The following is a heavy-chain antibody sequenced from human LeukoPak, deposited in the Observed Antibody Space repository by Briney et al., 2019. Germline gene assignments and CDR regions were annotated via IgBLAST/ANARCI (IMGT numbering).Heavy chain of an antibody. Sequence: GGSLRLSCAASGFTFSSYAMHWVRQAPRKGLEWVAVISYDGSNKYYADSVKGRFTISRDNSKNTLYLQMNSLRAEDTAVYYCATPVQLGIDAFDIWGQGTMVTVSS. CDR3: ATPVQLGIDAFDI. CDR2: ISYDGSNK. J-gene: IGHJ3*02. D-gene: IGHD7-27*01. CDR1: GFTFSSYA. V-gene: IGHV3-30*04.